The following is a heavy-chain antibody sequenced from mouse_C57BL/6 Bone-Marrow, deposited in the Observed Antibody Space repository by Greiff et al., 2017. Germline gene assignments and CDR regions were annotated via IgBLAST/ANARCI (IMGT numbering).Heavy chain of an antibody. D-gene: IGHD1-1*01. CDR3: AREGDYYGSDWYFDV. J-gene: IGHJ1*03. CDR2: INYDGSST. CDR1: GFTFSDYY. Sequence: EVNAVESEGGLVQPGSSMKLSCTASGFTFSDYYMAWVRQVPEKGLEWVANINYDGSSTYYLDSLKSRFIISRDNAKNILYLQMSSLKSEDTATYYCAREGDYYGSDWYFDVWGTGTTVTVSS. V-gene: IGHV5-16*01.